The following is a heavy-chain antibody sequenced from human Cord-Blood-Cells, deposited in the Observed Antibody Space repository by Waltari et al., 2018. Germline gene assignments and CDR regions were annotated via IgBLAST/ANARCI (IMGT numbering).Heavy chain of an antibody. D-gene: IGHD5-12*01. Sequence: QVQLQESGPGLVKPSETLSLTCAVSGYSISSGYYWGWIRQPPGKGLEWIGSIYHSGRPSHNPSLKRRVTISVDTSKNQFSLKLSSVTAADTAVYYCATLTQGLRLRAYYFDYWGQGTLVTVSS. CDR3: ATLTQGLRLRAYYFDY. CDR1: GYSISSGYY. J-gene: IGHJ4*02. V-gene: IGHV4-38-2*01. CDR2: IYHSGRP.